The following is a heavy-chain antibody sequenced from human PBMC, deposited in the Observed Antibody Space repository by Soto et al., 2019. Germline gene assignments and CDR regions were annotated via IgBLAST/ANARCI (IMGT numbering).Heavy chain of an antibody. V-gene: IGHV3-23*01. CDR1: GFTFSSYA. Sequence: EVQLLESGGGLVQPGGSLRLSCAASGFTFSSYAMSWVRQAPGKGLEWVSAISGSGGSTYYADSVKGRFTISSDNSQNPLYLQMNSLRAEDTAVYYCAKVLRGGAMPGPDYWGQGTLVTVSS. CDR3: AKVLRGGAMPGPDY. D-gene: IGHD3-16*01. J-gene: IGHJ4*02. CDR2: ISGSGGST.